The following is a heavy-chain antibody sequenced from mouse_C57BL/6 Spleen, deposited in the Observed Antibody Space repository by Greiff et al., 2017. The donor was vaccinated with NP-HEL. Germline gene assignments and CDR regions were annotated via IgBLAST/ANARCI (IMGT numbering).Heavy chain of an antibody. CDR3: ARAITTVVATEGFAY. Sequence: QVQLQQPGAELVRPGTSVKLSCKASGYTFTSYWMHWVKQRPGQGLEWIGVIDPSDSYTNYNQKFKGKATLTVDTSSSTAYMQLSSLTSEDSAVYYCARAITTVVATEGFAYWGQGTLVTVSA. CDR2: IDPSDSYT. CDR1: GYTFTSYW. V-gene: IGHV1-59*01. D-gene: IGHD1-1*01. J-gene: IGHJ3*01.